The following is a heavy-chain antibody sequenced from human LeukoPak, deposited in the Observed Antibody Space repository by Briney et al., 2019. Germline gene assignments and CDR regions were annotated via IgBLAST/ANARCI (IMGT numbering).Heavy chain of an antibody. CDR1: GYTFTSYG. D-gene: IGHD3-22*01. V-gene: IGHV1-18*01. Sequence: ASVKVSCKASGYTFTSYGISWVRQAPGQGLEWMGWISAYNGNTNYAQKLQGRVTMTTDTSTSTAYMELRSLRSDDTAVYYCAREGRYYYYDSSGYYPPDYWGQGTLVTVSS. CDR3: AREGRYYYYDSSGYYPPDY. CDR2: ISAYNGNT. J-gene: IGHJ4*02.